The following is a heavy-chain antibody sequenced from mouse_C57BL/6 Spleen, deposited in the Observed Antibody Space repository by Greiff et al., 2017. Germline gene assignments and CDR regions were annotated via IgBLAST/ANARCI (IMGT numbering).Heavy chain of an antibody. CDR1: GYSFTSYY. D-gene: IGHD2-4*01. Sequence: VKLQESGPELVKPGASVKISCKASGYSFTSYYIHWVKQRPGQGLEWIGWIYPGSGNTKYNEKFKGKATLTADTSSSTAYMQLSSLTSEDSAVYYCARSLGLYYDYDYWGQGTTLTVSS. CDR3: ARSLGLYYDYDY. J-gene: IGHJ2*01. V-gene: IGHV1-66*01. CDR2: IYPGSGNT.